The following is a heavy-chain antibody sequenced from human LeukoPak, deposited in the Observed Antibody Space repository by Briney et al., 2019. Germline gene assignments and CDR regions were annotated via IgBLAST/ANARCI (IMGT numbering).Heavy chain of an antibody. V-gene: IGHV3-7*01. J-gene: IGHJ4*02. CDR1: GFTFSSYS. D-gene: IGHD2-2*01. CDR2: IKQDGSEK. CDR3: ARQRYHDS. Sequence: PGGSLRLSCAASGFTFSSYSMNWARQAPGKGLEWVANIKQDGSEKNCLDSVKGRFTISRDNAKNSLYLQMNSLRAEDAAVYYCARQRYHDSWGQGTLVTVSS.